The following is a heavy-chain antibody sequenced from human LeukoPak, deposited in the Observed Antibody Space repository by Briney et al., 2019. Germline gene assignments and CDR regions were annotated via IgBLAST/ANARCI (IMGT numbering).Heavy chain of an antibody. CDR3: ATIPTGNNYYFDY. J-gene: IGHJ4*02. Sequence: PSETLSLTCSVSGASVSDGNYYWSWIRQPPGKGLEWIGYMFYSESTKYNPSLKSRVTISVDKSKNQFSLHMSSVTAADTAVYYCATIPTGNNYYFDYWGQGTLVTVSS. CDR1: GASVSDGNYY. D-gene: IGHD1/OR15-1a*01. CDR2: MFYSEST. V-gene: IGHV4-61*01.